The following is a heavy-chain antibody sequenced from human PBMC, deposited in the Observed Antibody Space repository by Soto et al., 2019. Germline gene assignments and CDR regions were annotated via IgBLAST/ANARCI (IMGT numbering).Heavy chain of an antibody. CDR2: MNPNSGKT. CDR1: GYSFASYE. D-gene: IGHD2-2*01. Sequence: QVQLVQSGAEVKKPGASVKVSCKASGYSFASYEINWVRQATGQGLEWMGWMNPNSGKTGYAQKFQGRVTMTRNTYKSTAYMERSSRRSEDRAVYYCARYTPGFCSSTSCNVDYWGRGTLVTVSS. CDR3: ARYTPGFCSSTSCNVDY. J-gene: IGHJ4*02. V-gene: IGHV1-8*01.